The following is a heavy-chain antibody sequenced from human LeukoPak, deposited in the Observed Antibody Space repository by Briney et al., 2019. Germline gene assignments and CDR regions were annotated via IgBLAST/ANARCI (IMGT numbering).Heavy chain of an antibody. D-gene: IGHD5-18*01. Sequence: PGGSLRLSCAASGFTFSNAWMSWVRQAPGKGLEWVGRIKSKTDGGTTDYAAPVKGRFTISRDDSKNTLYLQTNSLKTEDTAVYYCTTSASPTAMATGPFDYWGQGTLVTVSS. CDR2: IKSKTDGGTT. CDR3: TTSASPTAMATGPFDY. CDR1: GFTFSNAW. V-gene: IGHV3-15*01. J-gene: IGHJ4*02.